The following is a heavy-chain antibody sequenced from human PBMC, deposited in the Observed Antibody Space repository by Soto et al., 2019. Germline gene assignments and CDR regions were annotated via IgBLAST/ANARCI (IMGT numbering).Heavy chain of an antibody. Sequence: QVQLVQSGAEVKKPGSSVKVSCKASGGTFSSYAISWVRQAPGQGLEWMGGIIPIFGTANYAQKFQGRVTITADESTSTAYMELSSLRSEDTAVYYCERVASSGYYWYPHFDYWGQGTLVTVSS. V-gene: IGHV1-69*01. CDR3: ERVASSGYYWYPHFDY. J-gene: IGHJ4*02. CDR2: IIPIFGTA. CDR1: GGTFSSYA. D-gene: IGHD3-22*01.